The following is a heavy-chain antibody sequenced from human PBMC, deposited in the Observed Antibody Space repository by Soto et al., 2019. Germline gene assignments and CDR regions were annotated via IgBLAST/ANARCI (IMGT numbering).Heavy chain of an antibody. D-gene: IGHD6-19*01. CDR1: GYTFTGYY. Sequence: QVQLVQSGAEVKKPGASVKVSCKASGYTFTGYYMHWVRQAPGQGLEWMGWINPNSGGTNYAQKFQGWVTMTRDTSISTAYMELSKLRSDDTAVYYCARGSRYSSGWYLPASRGMDVWGQGTTVTVSS. CDR2: INPNSGGT. V-gene: IGHV1-2*04. CDR3: ARGSRYSSGWYLPASRGMDV. J-gene: IGHJ6*02.